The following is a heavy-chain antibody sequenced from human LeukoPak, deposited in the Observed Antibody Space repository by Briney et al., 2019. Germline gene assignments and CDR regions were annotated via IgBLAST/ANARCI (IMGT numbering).Heavy chain of an antibody. Sequence: GGSLRLSCAASGFTFSCYAMHWVRQAPGKGLEWVAVISYDGSNKYYADSVKGRFTISRDNSKNTLYLQMNSLRAEDTAVYYCAVDPQFDPWGQGTLVTVSS. V-gene: IGHV3-30*04. J-gene: IGHJ5*02. CDR2: ISYDGSNK. CDR1: GFTFSCYA. CDR3: AVDPQFDP.